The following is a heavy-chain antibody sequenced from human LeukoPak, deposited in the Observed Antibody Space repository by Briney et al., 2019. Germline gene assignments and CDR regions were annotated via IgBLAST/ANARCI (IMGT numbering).Heavy chain of an antibody. CDR2: ISGSGGST. CDR1: GFTFSSYA. V-gene: IGHV3-23*01. D-gene: IGHD5-18*01. CDR3: AKDSNRYSYGAPTFDY. J-gene: IGHJ4*02. Sequence: PGGSLRLSCAASGFTFSSYAMSWVRQAPGKGLEWVSAISGSGGSTYYADSVKGRFTISRDNSKNTLYLQMNSLRAEDTAVYYCAKDSNRYSYGAPTFDYWGQGTLVTVSS.